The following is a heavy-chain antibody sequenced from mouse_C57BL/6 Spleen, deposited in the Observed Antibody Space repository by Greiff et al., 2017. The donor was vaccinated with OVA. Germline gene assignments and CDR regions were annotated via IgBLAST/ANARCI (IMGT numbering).Heavy chain of an antibody. V-gene: IGHV1-53*01. J-gene: IGHJ4*01. Sequence: VQLQQPGTELVKPGASVKLSCKASGYTFTSYWMHWVKQRPGQGLEWIGNINPSNGGTNYNEKFKSKATLTVDKSSSTAYMQLSSLTSVDSAVYYCASPFTTVVAPYAMDYWGQGTSVTVSS. CDR2: INPSNGGT. CDR3: ASPFTTVVAPYAMDY. CDR1: GYTFTSYW. D-gene: IGHD1-1*01.